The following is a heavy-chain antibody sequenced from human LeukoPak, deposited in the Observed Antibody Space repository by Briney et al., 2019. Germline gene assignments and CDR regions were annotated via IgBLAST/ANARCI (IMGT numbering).Heavy chain of an antibody. J-gene: IGHJ4*02. D-gene: IGHD6-19*01. CDR1: GYTFTGYY. Sequence: ASVKVSCKASGYTFTGYYMHWVRQAPGQGLGWMGWINPNSGGTNYAQKFQGRVTMTRDTSISTAYMELSRLRSDDTAVYYCARQSSGWEDFDYWGQGTLVTVSS. V-gene: IGHV1-2*02. CDR2: INPNSGGT. CDR3: ARQSSGWEDFDY.